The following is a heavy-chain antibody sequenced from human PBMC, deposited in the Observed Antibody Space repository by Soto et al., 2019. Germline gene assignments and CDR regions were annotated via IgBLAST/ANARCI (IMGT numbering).Heavy chain of an antibody. D-gene: IGHD3-22*01. CDR1: GFTFSSYG. V-gene: IGHV3-30*18. CDR3: AKGETVTMIVVEVDYYGMDV. CDR2: ISYDGSNK. Sequence: GGSLRLSCAASGFTFSSYGMHWVRQAPGKGLEWVAVISYDGSNKYYADSVKGRFTISRDNSKNTLYLQMNSLRAEDTAVYYCAKGETVTMIVVEVDYYGMDVWGQGTTVTVSS. J-gene: IGHJ6*02.